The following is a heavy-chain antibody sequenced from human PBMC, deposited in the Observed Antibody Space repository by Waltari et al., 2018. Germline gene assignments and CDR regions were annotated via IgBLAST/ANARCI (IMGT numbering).Heavy chain of an antibody. Sequence: EVQLGQSGAEVKKPGATVKIPCKASGYTFIDYYIHWVQQAPGKGLQWMGRIDHEDGKTIYAEKCQGRVTITADRSTDTVYMELIRLTSDDTAMYYCARTTTLKSLDYWGQGTLVTVSS. D-gene: IGHD1-1*01. V-gene: IGHV1-69-2*01. CDR2: IDHEDGKT. CDR1: GYTFIDYY. CDR3: ARTTTLKSLDY. J-gene: IGHJ4*02.